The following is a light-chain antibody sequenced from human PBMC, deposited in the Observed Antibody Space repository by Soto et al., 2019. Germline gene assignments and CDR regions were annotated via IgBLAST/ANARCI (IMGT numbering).Light chain of an antibody. V-gene: IGKV1-39*01. J-gene: IGKJ5*01. CDR1: QSISSY. CDR3: QQSYSTPIT. CDR2: AAS. Sequence: RMTKSPASVSACVGNRVSITCRASQSISSYLNWYQQKPGKAPKLLIYAASSLQSGVPSRFSGSGSGTDFTLTISSLQPEDFATYYCQQSYSTPITFGQGTRLEIK.